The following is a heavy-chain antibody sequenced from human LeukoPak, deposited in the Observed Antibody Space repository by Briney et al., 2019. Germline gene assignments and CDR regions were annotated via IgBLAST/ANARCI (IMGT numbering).Heavy chain of an antibody. CDR2: IRSKGFGGTT. Sequence: GGSLRLSCTASGFRFGEYTLTWVRQAPGQGLEWVGFIRSKGFGGTTQYAVSVKGRFTISRDDSKGIAYLQMNSLKPEDTAVYYCVKWGDVVRGDFWGQGTLVTVSS. V-gene: IGHV3-49*04. D-gene: IGHD1-26*01. CDR3: VKWGDVVRGDF. CDR1: GFRFGEYT. J-gene: IGHJ4*02.